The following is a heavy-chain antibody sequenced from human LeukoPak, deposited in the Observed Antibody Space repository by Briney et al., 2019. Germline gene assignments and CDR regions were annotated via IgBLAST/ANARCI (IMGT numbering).Heavy chain of an antibody. Sequence: GGSLRLSCAASGFTFSSYGMSWVRQAPGKGLEWVSAISGSGGSTYYADSVKGRFTISRDNSKNTLYLQMNSLRAEDTAVYYCAKGLSVYGNAFDIWGQGTMVTVSS. CDR3: AKGLSVYGNAFDI. V-gene: IGHV3-23*01. CDR1: GFTFSSYG. J-gene: IGHJ3*02. CDR2: ISGSGGST. D-gene: IGHD5/OR15-5a*01.